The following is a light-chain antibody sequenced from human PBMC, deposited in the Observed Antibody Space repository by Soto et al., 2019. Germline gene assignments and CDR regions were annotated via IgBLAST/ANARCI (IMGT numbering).Light chain of an antibody. CDR1: RSDIGDSNF. CDR3: ASFRSGTILV. Sequence: QSALTQPASVSGSPGQSVIISCTGPRSDIGDSNFISWYQHSPGKAPRLLIYEVNNRPSGVSRRFSGSKAGNTASLTISGLLEDDEADYFCASFRSGTILVFGSGTKLTVL. CDR2: EVN. V-gene: IGLV2-14*01. J-gene: IGLJ6*01.